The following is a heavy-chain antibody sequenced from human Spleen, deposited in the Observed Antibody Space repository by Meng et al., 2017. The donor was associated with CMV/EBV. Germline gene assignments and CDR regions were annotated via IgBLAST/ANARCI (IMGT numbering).Heavy chain of an antibody. CDR1: GFNFFSVL. Sequence: SGFNFFSVLMTLGRQASREGLGGVGNKRQDGNEKYYVDSVKGRFTISRDNAKRSLYLQMNSLRAEDTAVYYCAATPVYDFWSGFPYWGQGTLVTVSS. CDR2: KRQDGNEK. V-gene: IGHV3-7*02. J-gene: IGHJ4*02. D-gene: IGHD3-3*01. CDR3: AATPVYDFWSGFPY.